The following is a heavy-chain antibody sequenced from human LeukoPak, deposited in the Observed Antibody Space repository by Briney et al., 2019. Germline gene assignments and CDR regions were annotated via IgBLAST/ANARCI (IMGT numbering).Heavy chain of an antibody. CDR1: GGSISSYY. Sequence: SETLSLTCTVSGGSISSYYWSWIRQPPGKGLEWIGYIYYSGSTNYNPSLKSRVAISVDTSKNQFSLKLSSVTAADTAVYYCARRNRGYYGMDVWGQGTTVTVSS. V-gene: IGHV4-59*08. CDR2: IYYSGST. D-gene: IGHD2/OR15-2a*01. J-gene: IGHJ6*02. CDR3: ARRNRGYYGMDV.